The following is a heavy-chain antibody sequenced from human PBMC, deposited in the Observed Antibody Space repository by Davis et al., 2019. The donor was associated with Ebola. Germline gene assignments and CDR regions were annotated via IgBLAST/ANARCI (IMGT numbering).Heavy chain of an antibody. V-gene: IGHV4-34*01. CDR1: GGSFSGYY. D-gene: IGHD6-19*01. Sequence: SETLSLTCAVYGGSFSGYYWNWIRQPPGKGLEWIGEINHSGSTNYNPSLKSRVTISVDTSKNQFSLKLSSVTAADTAVYYCAREAYSSGWNAFDIWGQGTMVTVSS. J-gene: IGHJ3*02. CDR3: AREAYSSGWNAFDI. CDR2: INHSGST.